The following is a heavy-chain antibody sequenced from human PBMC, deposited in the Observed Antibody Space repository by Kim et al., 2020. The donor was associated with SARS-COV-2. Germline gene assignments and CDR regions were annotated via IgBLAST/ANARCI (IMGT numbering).Heavy chain of an antibody. D-gene: IGHD3-10*01. J-gene: IGHJ4*02. V-gene: IGHV4-34*01. Sequence: SETLSLTCAVYGGSFSGYYWSWIRQPPGKGLEWIGEINHSGRTNYNPSLKSRVTISVDTSKNQFSLRLTSVTAADTAVYYCARRLSNTYGWGSHYCDLWGQGTLVTVS. CDR3: ARRLSNTYGWGSHYCDL. CDR1: GGSFSGYY. CDR2: INHSGRT.